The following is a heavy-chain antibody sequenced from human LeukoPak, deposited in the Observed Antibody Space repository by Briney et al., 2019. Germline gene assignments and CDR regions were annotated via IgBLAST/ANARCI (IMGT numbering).Heavy chain of an antibody. CDR2: INPNSGGT. Sequence: ASVKVSCKASGYTFTCYYMHWVRQAPGQGLEWMGWINPNSGGTNYAQKFQGRVTMTRDTSISTAYMELSRLRSDDTAVYYCARDVCSGGSCYSGTFDYWGQGTLVTVSS. V-gene: IGHV1-2*02. CDR3: ARDVCSGGSCYSGTFDY. CDR1: GYTFTCYY. J-gene: IGHJ4*02. D-gene: IGHD2-15*01.